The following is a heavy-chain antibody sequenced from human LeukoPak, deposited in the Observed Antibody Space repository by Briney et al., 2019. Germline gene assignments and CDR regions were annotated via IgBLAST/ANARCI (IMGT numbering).Heavy chain of an antibody. CDR1: GYTFTSYG. V-gene: IGHV1-2*06. Sequence: GASVKVSCKASGYTFTSYGISWVRQAPGQGLEWMGRINPNSGGTNYAQKFQGRVTMTRDTSITTAYMELSSLRSDDTAVYYCASWDWNPNYYFDYWGQGTLVTVSS. D-gene: IGHD1-1*01. CDR2: INPNSGGT. CDR3: ASWDWNPNYYFDY. J-gene: IGHJ4*02.